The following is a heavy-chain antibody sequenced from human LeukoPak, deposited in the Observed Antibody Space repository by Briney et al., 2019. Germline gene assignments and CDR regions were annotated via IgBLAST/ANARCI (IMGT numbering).Heavy chain of an antibody. CDR1: GFTIRDYV. J-gene: IGHJ4*02. V-gene: IGHV3-11*01. CDR3: ARAAYNWN. Sequence: GGSLRLSCAASGFTIRDYVMSWVRQAPGKGLEWVSYIDPSGTALYYTDSVKGRFTVSRDNGKNSLSLQLRSLRAEDTALYYCARAAYNWNWGQGTLVTVSS. D-gene: IGHD1-20*01. CDR2: IDPSGTAL.